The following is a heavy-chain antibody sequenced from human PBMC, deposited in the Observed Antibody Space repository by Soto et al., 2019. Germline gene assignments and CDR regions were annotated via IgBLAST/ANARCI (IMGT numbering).Heavy chain of an antibody. V-gene: IGHV1-69*01. CDR1: GGPFNNHA. CDR2: VIPTVATA. J-gene: IGHJ3*02. D-gene: IGHD4-17*01. CDR3: ASDYGEIDAFAI. Sequence: QVQLVQSGAEVKKPGSSVKVSCKTSGGPFNNHAINWVRQAPGQGLEWVGLVIPTVATADYAQKFQGRVTMTADAVTNTAYMELSILTSDDTGVYYCASDYGEIDAFAIWGQGTLVTVSS.